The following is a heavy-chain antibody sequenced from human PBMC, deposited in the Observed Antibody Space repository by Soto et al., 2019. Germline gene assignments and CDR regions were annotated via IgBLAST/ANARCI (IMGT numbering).Heavy chain of an antibody. CDR1: GFTFSSYG. Sequence: GGSLRLSCAASGFTFSSYGMHWVRQAPGKGLEWVAFIWHDGGNKFYAESVKGRFTISRDNSKNTLYLQMTSLSAEDTAMYYCARDGDVNTGFGKDYWGQGTLVTVSS. J-gene: IGHJ4*02. V-gene: IGHV3-33*01. D-gene: IGHD3-16*01. CDR3: ARDGDVNTGFGKDY. CDR2: IWHDGGNK.